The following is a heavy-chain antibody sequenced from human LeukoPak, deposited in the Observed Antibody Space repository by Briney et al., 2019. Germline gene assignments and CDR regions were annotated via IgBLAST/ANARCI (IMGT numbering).Heavy chain of an antibody. J-gene: IGHJ4*02. V-gene: IGHV3-74*01. CDR1: GFTFGTYW. Sequence: PGGSLRLSCAASGFTFGTYWMHWVRQAPGKGLVWVSRLDTDGTDTAYADSVKGRFTISRDNAKNTLYLQMNSLRAEDTALYYCAKDIHLPGSIWFGETAFDYWGQGTLVSVSS. CDR2: LDTDGTDT. CDR3: AKDIHLPGSIWFGETAFDY. D-gene: IGHD3-10*01.